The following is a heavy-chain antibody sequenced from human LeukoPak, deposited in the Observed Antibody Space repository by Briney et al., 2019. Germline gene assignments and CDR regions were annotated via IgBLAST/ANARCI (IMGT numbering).Heavy chain of an antibody. CDR3: ANTYYDYVWGSN. J-gene: IGHJ4*02. Sequence: GGSLRLSCAASGFTFSRYGMYWVRQAPGKGLEWVAVISSDGTNKYHADSVKGRFTISRDNSKNTLYLQMNSLRDEDTAVYYCANTYYDYVWGSNWGQGTLVTVSS. V-gene: IGHV3-30*18. CDR1: GFTFSRYG. CDR2: ISSDGTNK. D-gene: IGHD3-16*01.